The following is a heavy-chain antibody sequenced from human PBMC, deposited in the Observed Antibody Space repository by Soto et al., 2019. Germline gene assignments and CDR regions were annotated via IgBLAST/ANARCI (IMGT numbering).Heavy chain of an antibody. CDR2: IIPILGIA. Sequence: GASVKVSCKASGGTFSSYTLSWVRQAPGQGLEWMGRIIPILGIANYAQKFQGRVTITADKSTSTAYMELSSLRSEDTAVYYCAREERDSSGSLIDYWGHGTLVTVSS. CDR1: GGTFSSYT. V-gene: IGHV1-69*04. D-gene: IGHD3-22*01. J-gene: IGHJ4*01. CDR3: AREERDSSGSLIDY.